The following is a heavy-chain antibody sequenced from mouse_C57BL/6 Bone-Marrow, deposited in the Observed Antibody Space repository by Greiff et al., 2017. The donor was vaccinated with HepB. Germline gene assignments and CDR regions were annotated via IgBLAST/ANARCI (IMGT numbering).Heavy chain of an antibody. J-gene: IGHJ3*01. CDR1: GFTFSSYA. CDR2: ISDGGSYT. V-gene: IGHV5-4*01. D-gene: IGHD2-4*01. Sequence: DVHLVESGGGLVKPGGSLKLSCAASGFTFSSYAMSWVRQTPEKRLEWVATISDGGSYTYYPDNVKGRFTISRDNAKNNLYLQMSHLKSEDTAMYYCARVGLRRFAYWGQGTLVTVSA. CDR3: ARVGLRRFAY.